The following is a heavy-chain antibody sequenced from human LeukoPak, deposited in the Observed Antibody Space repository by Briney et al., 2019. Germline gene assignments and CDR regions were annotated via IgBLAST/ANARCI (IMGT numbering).Heavy chain of an antibody. CDR3: AKDGTTGWNGITWDFAL. D-gene: IGHD6-19*01. J-gene: IGHJ2*01. CDR1: RFTLSSYA. CDR2: ISGSGGTI. V-gene: IGHV3-23*01. Sequence: GGSLRLSCEASRFTLSSYAMSWVRQAAGKGLEWVSSISGSGGTIYSADSVKGRFTISRDNSKNTVYLEMNSLRAEDTAVYYCAKDGTTGWNGITWDFALWGRGTLVTVSS.